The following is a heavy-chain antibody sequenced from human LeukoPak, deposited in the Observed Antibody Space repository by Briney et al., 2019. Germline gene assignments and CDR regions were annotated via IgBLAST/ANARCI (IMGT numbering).Heavy chain of an antibody. CDR3: ARGFVLRRCSSTSCYRQSP. D-gene: IGHD2-2*01. CDR2: INPNSGGT. J-gene: IGHJ5*02. Sequence: ASVKVSCKASGYTFTGYYMHWVRQAPGQGLEWMGWINPNSGGTNYAQKFQGRVTMTRNTSISTAYMELSSLRSEDTAVYYCARGFVLRRCSSTSCYRQSPWGQGTLVTVSS. CDR1: GYTFTGYY. V-gene: IGHV1-2*02.